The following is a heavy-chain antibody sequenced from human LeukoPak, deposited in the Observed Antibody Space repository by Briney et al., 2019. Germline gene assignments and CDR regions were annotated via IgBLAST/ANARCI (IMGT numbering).Heavy chain of an antibody. J-gene: IGHJ4*02. D-gene: IGHD3-9*01. CDR3: ARDSDILTGYSLGYFDY. CDR1: GGSISSYY. V-gene: IGHV4-59*01. CDR2: TYSSGST. Sequence: PSETLSLTCTVSGGSISSYYWSWTRQPPGKGLEWLGYTYSSGSTNYNPSLKSRVTISVDMSKNQFSLKLSSVTAADTAVYYCARDSDILTGYSLGYFDYWGQGTLVTVSS.